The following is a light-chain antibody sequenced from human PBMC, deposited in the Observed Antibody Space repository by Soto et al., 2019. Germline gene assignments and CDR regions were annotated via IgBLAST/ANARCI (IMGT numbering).Light chain of an antibody. CDR2: GAS. Sequence: EVVLTQSPGTLSLSLGEGATLSCRASQSVNNNNLAWYRQKPGQSPRLLIYGASSRATGIPDRFSGSGSGTDFTLTISRVEPEDFAVYYCHQYGNSLWTFGPGTKVEIK. J-gene: IGKJ1*01. V-gene: IGKV3-20*01. CDR1: QSVNNNN. CDR3: HQYGNSLWT.